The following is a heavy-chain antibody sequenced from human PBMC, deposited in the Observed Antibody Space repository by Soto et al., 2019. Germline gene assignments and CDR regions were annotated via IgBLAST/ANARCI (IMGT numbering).Heavy chain of an antibody. J-gene: IGHJ4*02. CDR2: ISANNGNT. CDR1: GYTFTSHG. D-gene: IGHD1-26*01. Sequence: QVQLVQSGAEVKKPGASVKVSCKASGYTFTSHGIIWVRQAPGQGLEWMGWISANNGNTRYAQKLQGRVTMTTETSTSTAYRELRSLRFDDTAVYYCARGKSLLGAIGDGGQGTLVTVAS. V-gene: IGHV1-18*01. CDR3: ARGKSLLGAIGD.